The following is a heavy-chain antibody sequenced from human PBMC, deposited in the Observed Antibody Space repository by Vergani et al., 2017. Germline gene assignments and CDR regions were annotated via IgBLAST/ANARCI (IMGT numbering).Heavy chain of an antibody. J-gene: IGHJ5*02. CDR2: IYYSGST. CDR1: GGSISSYY. D-gene: IGHD3-10*01. CDR3: AGEYGSGRGDWFDP. Sequence: QVQLQESGPGLVKPSQTLSLTCTVPGGSISSYYWSWIRQPPGKGLEWIGYIYYSGSTNYNPSLKSRVTISVDTSKNQFSLKLSSVTAADTAVYYCAGEYGSGRGDWFDPWGQGTLVTVSS. V-gene: IGHV4-59*01.